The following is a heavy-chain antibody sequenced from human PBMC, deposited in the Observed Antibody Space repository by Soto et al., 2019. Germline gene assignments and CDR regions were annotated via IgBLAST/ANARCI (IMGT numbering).Heavy chain of an antibody. CDR3: ARSRGRGGYGYALGYFDY. Sequence: RASVKVSCKASGYTFTGYYMHWVRQAPGQGLEWMGWINPNSGGTNYAQKFQGWVTMTRDTSISTAYMELSRLRSDDTAVYYCARSRGRGGYGYALGYFDYWGQGTLVTVSS. CDR1: GYTFTGYY. J-gene: IGHJ4*02. V-gene: IGHV1-2*04. CDR2: INPNSGGT. D-gene: IGHD5-18*01.